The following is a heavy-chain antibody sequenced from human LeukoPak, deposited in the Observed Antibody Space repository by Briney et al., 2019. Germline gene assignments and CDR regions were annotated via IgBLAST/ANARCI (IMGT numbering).Heavy chain of an antibody. CDR3: ARAIAMVRGVNYFDY. Sequence: GGSLRLSCAASGFTFSSSDMHWVRQITGKGLEWVSAIGTTGDTYYSGSVKGRFTISRENARNSLYLQMNSLRAGDTAVYYCARAIAMVRGVNYFDYWGQGALVTVSS. J-gene: IGHJ4*02. V-gene: IGHV3-13*01. CDR1: GFTFSSSD. D-gene: IGHD3-10*01. CDR2: IGTTGDT.